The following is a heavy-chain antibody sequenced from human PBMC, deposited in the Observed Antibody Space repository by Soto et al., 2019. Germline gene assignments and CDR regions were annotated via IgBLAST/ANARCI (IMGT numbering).Heavy chain of an antibody. Sequence: RGESLKISCKGSGYSFTNSWINWVRQMPGKGLEWMGRIDPRDSYANYSPSFQGHVTISADKSISTAYLQWSSLKASDTAMYYCTRQSETYYDSSGYYFDYWGQGTLVTVSS. CDR2: IDPRDSYA. CDR3: TRQSETYYDSSGYYFDY. J-gene: IGHJ4*02. D-gene: IGHD3-22*01. V-gene: IGHV5-10-1*01. CDR1: GYSFTNSW.